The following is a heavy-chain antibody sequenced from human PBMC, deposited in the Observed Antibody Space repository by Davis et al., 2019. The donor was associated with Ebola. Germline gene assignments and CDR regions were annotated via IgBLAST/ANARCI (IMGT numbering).Heavy chain of an antibody. CDR2: INPISGDT. J-gene: IGHJ6*02. Sequence: ASVKVSCKASGYTFTGCYIHWVRQAPGQGLEWMGGINPISGDTNYAEKFQGRVSMTRDTSSTTVYMELSRLRSDDTAVYHCARDLSYSYYYHYYGMDVWGQGTTVTVSS. CDR3: ARDLSYSYYYHYYGMDV. CDR1: GYTFTGCY. V-gene: IGHV1-2*02. D-gene: IGHD3-10*01.